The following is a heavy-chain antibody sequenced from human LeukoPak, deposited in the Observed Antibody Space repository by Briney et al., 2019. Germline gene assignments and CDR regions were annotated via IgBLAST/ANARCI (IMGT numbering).Heavy chain of an antibody. CDR3: ARSQCSSANCYHGGNDN. V-gene: IGHV3-30*04. Sequence: GRSLRLSCAASGFTFSRYALHWVRQAPGKGLEWVAVISYDGTDIYYADSVKGRFTISRDNSKSTLYLQLNSLRPEDTAVYYCARSQCSSANCYHGGNDNWGQGNLVTVSS. CDR1: GFTFSRYA. J-gene: IGHJ4*02. D-gene: IGHD2-2*01. CDR2: ISYDGTDI.